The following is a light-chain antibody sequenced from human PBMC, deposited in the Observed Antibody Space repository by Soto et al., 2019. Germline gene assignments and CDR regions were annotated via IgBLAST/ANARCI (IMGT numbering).Light chain of an antibody. CDR2: AAS. J-gene: IGKJ5*01. CDR1: VTLSRH. V-gene: IGKV1-39*01. CDR3: QQCYSTLSFT. Sequence: DIQMTQSPSSLSASVGGRVTTTCRASVTLSRHLNWYQQKPGKAPTILIYAASSLQKGVPSRFSGSGSGTDFTRSISNLQPEDFATYYCQQCYSTLSFTFGQGTRLEIK.